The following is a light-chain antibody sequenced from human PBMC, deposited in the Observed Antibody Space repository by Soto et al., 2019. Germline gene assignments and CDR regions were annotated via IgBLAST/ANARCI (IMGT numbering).Light chain of an antibody. CDR2: DVS. CDR1: SGAVGGYNY. J-gene: IGLJ2*01. Sequence: QSVLTQPRSVSGSPGQSVTISCTGTSGAVGGYNYVSWYQQHPGKAPKLMIYDVSKRPSWVPDRFSGSKSGNTATLTISGLQAEDEDDYYCCSYAGSYTPVVFGGGTKLTVL. CDR3: CSYAGSYTPVV. V-gene: IGLV2-11*01.